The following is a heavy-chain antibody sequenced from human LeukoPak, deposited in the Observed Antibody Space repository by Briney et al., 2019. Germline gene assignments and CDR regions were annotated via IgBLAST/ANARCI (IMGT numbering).Heavy chain of an antibody. V-gene: IGHV3-23*01. D-gene: IGHD1-26*01. CDR1: GVTFNNYA. Sequence: PGGSLRLSCAASGVTFNNYAMSWVRQAPGKGLEWVSAISGSGGSTYYADSVKGRFTISRDNAKNSLYLQMNSLRAEDTAVYYCASTCGSYYAFDIWGQGTMVTVSS. J-gene: IGHJ3*02. CDR2: ISGSGGST. CDR3: ASTCGSYYAFDI.